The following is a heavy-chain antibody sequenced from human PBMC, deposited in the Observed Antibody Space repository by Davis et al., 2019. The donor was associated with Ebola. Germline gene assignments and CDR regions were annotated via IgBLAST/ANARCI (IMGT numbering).Heavy chain of an antibody. CDR1: GFTFSSYS. V-gene: IGHV3-23*01. CDR2: IGGGGGDT. Sequence: GESLKISCAASGFTFSSYSMNWVRQAPGKGLEWVSAIGGGGGDTYYADSVKGRFTISRDNSKNTLYVQMNSLRVEDTAVYYCAKDGRGYNSAVDYWGQGTLVTVSS. J-gene: IGHJ4*02. CDR3: AKDGRGYNSAVDY. D-gene: IGHD5-24*01.